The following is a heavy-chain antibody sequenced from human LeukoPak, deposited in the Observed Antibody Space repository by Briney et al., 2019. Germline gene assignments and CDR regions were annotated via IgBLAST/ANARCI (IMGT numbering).Heavy chain of an antibody. V-gene: IGHV3-23*01. CDR3: AELAITMIGGV. D-gene: IGHD3-10*02. CDR1: GFTFSTYA. CDR2: ISGSSGST. Sequence: HPGGSLRLSCAASGFTFSTYAMSWVRQAPGKGLEWVSSISGSSGSTYYADSVKGRFTISRDNAKNSLYLQMNSLRAEDTAVYYCAELAITMIGGVWGKGTTVTISS. J-gene: IGHJ6*04.